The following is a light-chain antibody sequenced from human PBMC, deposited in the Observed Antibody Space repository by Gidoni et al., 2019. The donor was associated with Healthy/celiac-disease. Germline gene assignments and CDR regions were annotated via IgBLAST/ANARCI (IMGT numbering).Light chain of an antibody. CDR1: QSISSW. Sequence: DIQLTQSPSTLSASVGDRVTITCRASQSISSWLAWYQQKPGKAPKLLIYKASSLESGVPSRFSGSGSGTEFTLTISSLQPDDFATYYCQQYNSSPRGFGQGTKVEIK. CDR3: QQYNSSPRG. CDR2: KAS. J-gene: IGKJ1*01. V-gene: IGKV1-5*03.